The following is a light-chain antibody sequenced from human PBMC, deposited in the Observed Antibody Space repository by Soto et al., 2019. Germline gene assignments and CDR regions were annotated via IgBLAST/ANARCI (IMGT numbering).Light chain of an antibody. CDR2: DTS. CDR1: QSVNSNY. CDR3: QHSHSTPLT. V-gene: IGKV3-20*01. J-gene: IGKJ4*01. Sequence: EIVLMQSPGTLSLSPGEGATLSCRASQSVNSNYLAWYQQKPGQAPTVLIFDTSRRATGVPDRFSGSGSGTDFTLTISSLQPEDFATYSCQHSHSTPLTFGGGTKVEIK.